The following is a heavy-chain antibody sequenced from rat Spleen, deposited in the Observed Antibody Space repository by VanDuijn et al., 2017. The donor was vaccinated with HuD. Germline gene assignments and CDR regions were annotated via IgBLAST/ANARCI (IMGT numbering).Heavy chain of an antibody. CDR3: ARPFGYNGYWYFDF. CDR2: INYDGSNT. J-gene: IGHJ1*01. Sequence: EVQLVESGGGLVQPGRSLKLSCVASGFTFSDYYMAWVRQAPAKGLEWVASINYDGSNTYYRDSVKGRFTISRDNANITLFLQMDSLRSEDTATYYCARPFGYNGYWYFDFWGPGTMVTVSS. CDR1: GFTFSDYY. V-gene: IGHV5-7*01. D-gene: IGHD1-9*01.